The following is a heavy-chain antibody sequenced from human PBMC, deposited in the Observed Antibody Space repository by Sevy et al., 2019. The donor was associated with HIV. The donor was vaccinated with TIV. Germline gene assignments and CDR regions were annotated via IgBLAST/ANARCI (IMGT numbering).Heavy chain of an antibody. D-gene: IGHD6-19*01. CDR2: TYYRSKWYN. CDR1: GDSVSSNSAA. Sequence: KQSQTLSLTCAISGDSVSSNSAAWNWIRQSPSRGLEWLGRTYYRSKWYNDYAVSVKSRITINPDTSKNQFSLQLNSVSPEDTAGYNCARGYRPYSSGWLYYFDYWGQGTLVTVSS. CDR3: ARGYRPYSSGWLYYFDY. V-gene: IGHV6-1*01. J-gene: IGHJ4*02.